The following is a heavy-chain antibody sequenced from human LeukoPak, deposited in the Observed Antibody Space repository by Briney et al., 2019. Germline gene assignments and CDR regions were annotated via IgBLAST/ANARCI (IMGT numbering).Heavy chain of an antibody. D-gene: IGHD5-24*01. V-gene: IGHV3-30*03. Sequence: GRSLRLSCAASGFTFSSYDMDWVRQAPGKGLEWVAVVSYDGSNKYYANSVKGRFTISRDNSRNTLYLQMSSLKTEDTAIYYCARVRERYLQVSHFDYWGQGALVTVSS. CDR3: ARVRERYLQVSHFDY. J-gene: IGHJ4*02. CDR1: GFTFSSYD. CDR2: VSYDGSNK.